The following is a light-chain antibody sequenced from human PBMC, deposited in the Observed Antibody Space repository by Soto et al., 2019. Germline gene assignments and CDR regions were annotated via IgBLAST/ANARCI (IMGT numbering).Light chain of an antibody. CDR3: QSYDSSLCGSV. Sequence: QSVLTQPPSVSGAPGQRVTISCIGSSSNIGAGCDVHWYQQLPGTAPKLLIYGNSNRPSGVPDRFSGSKSGTSASLAITGLQAEDEADYYCQSYDSSLCGSVFGGGTKLTVL. J-gene: IGLJ2*01. V-gene: IGLV1-40*01. CDR1: SSNIGAGCD. CDR2: GNS.